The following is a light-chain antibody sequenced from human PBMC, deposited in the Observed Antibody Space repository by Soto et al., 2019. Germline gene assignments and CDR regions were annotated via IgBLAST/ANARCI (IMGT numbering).Light chain of an antibody. V-gene: IGKV3-15*01. Sequence: EIVMTQSPATLSVSLGATATLSCRASQSVSSNLAWYQQKPGQAPRLLIYGASTRATGIPARFSGSGSGTEFTLTISSLQSEDFAVYSCQQYNNWPRTFGGGTKVDIK. CDR1: QSVSSN. CDR2: GAS. CDR3: QQYNNWPRT. J-gene: IGKJ4*01.